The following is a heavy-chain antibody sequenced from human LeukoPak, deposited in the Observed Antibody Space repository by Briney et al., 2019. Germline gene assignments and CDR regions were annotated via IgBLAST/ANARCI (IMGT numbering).Heavy chain of an antibody. V-gene: IGHV3-30*01. CDR3: ARDPNYDFWTAYYMDV. CDR1: GFTFSGYA. CDR2: ISYDGSNK. J-gene: IGHJ6*03. D-gene: IGHD3-3*01. Sequence: GGSLRLSCAASGFTFSGYAMHWVRQAPGKGLEWAAVISYDGSNKYYADSVKGRFTISRDNSKNTLYLQMNSLRAEDTAVYYCARDPNYDFWTAYYMDVWGKGTTVTVSS.